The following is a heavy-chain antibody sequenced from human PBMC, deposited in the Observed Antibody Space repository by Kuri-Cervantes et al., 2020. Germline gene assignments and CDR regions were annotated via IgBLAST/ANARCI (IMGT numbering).Heavy chain of an antibody. D-gene: IGHD2-15*01. J-gene: IGHJ3*02. Sequence: SCTVSGGSIRRSSYYWGWIRQPPGKGLEWIGSSYYSGSTYYNPSLKSRVTISVDTSKNQFSLKLSSVTAADMAVYYCAIPDMLHCSGGSCYTESFDIWGQGTMVTVSS. CDR2: SYYSGST. V-gene: IGHV4-39*07. CDR3: AIPDMLHCSGGSCYTESFDI. CDR1: GGSIRRSSYY.